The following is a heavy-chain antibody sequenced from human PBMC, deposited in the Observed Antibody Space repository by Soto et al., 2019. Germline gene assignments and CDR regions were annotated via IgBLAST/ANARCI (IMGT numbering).Heavy chain of an antibody. Sequence: QVQLVQSGAEVKKPGASVKVSCKASGYTFTSYDINWGRQANGQGLEWMGWMNPNRGNTGYEQKFQGRVTMTRNTSISTAYMELRSLRSEATAVYYCAREYSSGWSKDWGQGPLVTVSS. CDR1: GYTFTSYD. CDR2: MNPNRGNT. CDR3: AREYSSGWSKD. V-gene: IGHV1-8*01. D-gene: IGHD6-19*01. J-gene: IGHJ4*02.